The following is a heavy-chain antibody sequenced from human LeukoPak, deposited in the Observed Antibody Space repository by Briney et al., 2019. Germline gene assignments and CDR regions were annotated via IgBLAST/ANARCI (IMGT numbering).Heavy chain of an antibody. V-gene: IGHV3-30*04. Sequence: GGSLRLSYVDSGFSVSGNHMSWVRQAPGKGLEWVAVILSDGSKEFYTDSVKGRFTISRDNSKNTLYLQMNSLRAEDTAVYYCAKDLTAMVRGVIDPAWFDPWGQGTLVTVSS. CDR1: GFSVSGNH. CDR3: AKDLTAMVRGVIDPAWFDP. CDR2: ILSDGSKE. J-gene: IGHJ5*02. D-gene: IGHD3-10*01.